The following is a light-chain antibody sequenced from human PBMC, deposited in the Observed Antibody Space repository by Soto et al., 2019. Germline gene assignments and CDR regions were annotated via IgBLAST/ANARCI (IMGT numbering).Light chain of an antibody. J-gene: IGKJ4*01. CDR3: KQRIDSPPLT. V-gene: IGKV3-11*01. Sequence: EVVLTQSPATLSLSPGDRATLSCRASQSVFDYLAWYQHKPGQAPRLLIYDAYKRATGVPARFSGSGSETDFTLIISSLEPEDFAVYYCKQRIDSPPLTLCGGTNLDIK. CDR1: QSVFDY. CDR2: DAY.